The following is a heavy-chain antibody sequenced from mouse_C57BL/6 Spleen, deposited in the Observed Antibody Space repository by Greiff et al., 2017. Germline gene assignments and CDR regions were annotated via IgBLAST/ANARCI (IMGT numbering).Heavy chain of an antibody. V-gene: IGHV14-3*01. Sequence: EVQLQESVAELVRPGASVKLSCTASGFNIKNTYMHWVKQRPEQGLEWIGRIDPANGNTKYAPKFQGKATITADTSSNTAYLQLSSLTSEDTAIYYCARWRIYYDYDDGVMDYWGQGTSVTVSS. D-gene: IGHD2-4*01. J-gene: IGHJ4*01. CDR1: GFNIKNTY. CDR2: IDPANGNT. CDR3: ARWRIYYDYDDGVMDY.